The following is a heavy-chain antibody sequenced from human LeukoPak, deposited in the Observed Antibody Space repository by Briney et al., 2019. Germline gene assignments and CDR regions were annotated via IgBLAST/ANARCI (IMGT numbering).Heavy chain of an antibody. J-gene: IGHJ4*02. CDR2: INDDGAYT. CDR1: GFTFTEYA. Sequence: PGRSLRLSCAASGFTFTEYAMSWVRQAPGKGLEWVSGINDDGAYTYYADSVKGRFTISRDNSRNTLYLQMNSLRADDTAVYYCAKEGHKHGIPYFDCWGQGALVTVSS. V-gene: IGHV3-23*01. CDR3: AKEGHKHGIPYFDC. D-gene: IGHD2-8*01.